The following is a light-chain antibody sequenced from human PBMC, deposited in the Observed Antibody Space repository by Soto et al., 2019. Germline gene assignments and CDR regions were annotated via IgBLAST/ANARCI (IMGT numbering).Light chain of an antibody. CDR3: QQRSNWPPRFT. CDR1: QSINSN. V-gene: IGKV3-15*01. CDR2: GAS. J-gene: IGKJ3*01. Sequence: VMTQSPATLSVSPGERATLSCTASQSINSNLAWYQQRPGQAPRLLIYGASTRATGIPARFSGSGSGTEFTLTISSLEPEDFAVYYCQQRSNWPPRFTFGPGTKVDIK.